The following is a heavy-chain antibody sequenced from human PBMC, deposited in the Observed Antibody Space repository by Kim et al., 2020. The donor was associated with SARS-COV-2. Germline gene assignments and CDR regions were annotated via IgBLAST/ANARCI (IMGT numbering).Heavy chain of an antibody. CDR2: ISGSSGSV. J-gene: IGHJ4*03. Sequence: GGSLRLSCAASGFTFSTYAMSWVRQAPGKGLEWVSSISGSSGSVYYAESVKGRFTISRASSKTTLYLQMKTLRAEDTAVYYCAKDGGGRYTTGWGYF. CDR1: GFTFSTYA. CDR3: AKDGGGRYTTGWGYF. V-gene: IGHV3-23*01. D-gene: IGHD1-1*01.